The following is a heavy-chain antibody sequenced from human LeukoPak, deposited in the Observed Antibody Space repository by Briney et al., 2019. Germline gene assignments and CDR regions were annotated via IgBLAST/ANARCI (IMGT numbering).Heavy chain of an antibody. V-gene: IGHV4-59*08. Sequence: SETLSLTCTVSGGSISSYYWSWLRQPPGKGLEWIGYIYYSGSTNYNPSLKSRVTISVDTSKNQFSLKLSSVTAADTAVYYCATSLRYNWNYGWFDPWGQGTLVTVSS. CDR3: ATSLRYNWNYGWFDP. J-gene: IGHJ5*02. CDR2: IYYSGST. D-gene: IGHD1-7*01. CDR1: GGSISSYY.